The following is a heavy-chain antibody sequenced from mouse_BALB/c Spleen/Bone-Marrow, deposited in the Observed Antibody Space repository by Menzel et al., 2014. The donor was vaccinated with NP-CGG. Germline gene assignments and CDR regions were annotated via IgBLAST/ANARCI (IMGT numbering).Heavy chain of an antibody. J-gene: IGHJ3*01. V-gene: IGHV1-4*01. Sequence: VKLQESGAELARPGASVKMSCKASGYTFTSYTMHWVKQRPGQGLEWIGYINPSSGYTNYNQKFKDKATLTVDKSSSTAYMQLSSLTSEDSAVYYCARSAMITPFAYWGQGTLVTVSA. CDR1: GYTFTSYT. D-gene: IGHD2-4*01. CDR2: INPSSGYT. CDR3: ARSAMITPFAY.